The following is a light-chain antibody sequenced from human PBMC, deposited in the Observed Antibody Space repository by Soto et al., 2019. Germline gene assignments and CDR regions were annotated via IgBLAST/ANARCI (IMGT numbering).Light chain of an antibody. Sequence: DLPMTLSPSTLSASVGDRVTITCRASQHINSWLAWFQQKPGKAPNLLMYDATTLESGVPSRFSGSGSGTEFTLTISSLQPDDFATYYCQQYNNYMWTFGQGTKVEIK. CDR1: QHINSW. V-gene: IGKV1-5*01. CDR3: QQYNNYMWT. J-gene: IGKJ1*01. CDR2: DAT.